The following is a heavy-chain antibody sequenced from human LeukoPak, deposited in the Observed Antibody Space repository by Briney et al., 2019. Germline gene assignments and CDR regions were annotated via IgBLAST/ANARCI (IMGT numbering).Heavy chain of an antibody. D-gene: IGHD3-22*01. CDR2: INPTGGTT. V-gene: IGHV1-46*01. Sequence: SVKVSCKASGYTFTSYYMHWVRQAPGQGLEWMGIINPTGGTTTYAQKFQGRVTMTRDTSTSAVYMYLSSLRSEDTAVYYCARELLPNYYGMDVWGQGTTVTVSS. CDR3: ARELLPNYYGMDV. CDR1: GYTFTSYY. J-gene: IGHJ6*02.